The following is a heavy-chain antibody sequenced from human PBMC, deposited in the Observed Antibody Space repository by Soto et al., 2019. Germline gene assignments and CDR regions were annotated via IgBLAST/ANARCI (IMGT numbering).Heavy chain of an antibody. D-gene: IGHD6-19*01. CDR1: GFTFGAYG. CDR2: TRGKAYGGTT. V-gene: IGHV3-49*05. J-gene: IGHJ4*02. Sequence: EVQLVESGGGLVKPGRSLRLSCTTSGFTFGAYGVSWLRQAPGKGLEWVGFTRGKAYGGTTEYAASVRDRFTISRDDSKGIAYLQMSSLTTEDTALYYCSRVGSGWDQLTFFDYWGQGTLVTVSS. CDR3: SRVGSGWDQLTFFDY.